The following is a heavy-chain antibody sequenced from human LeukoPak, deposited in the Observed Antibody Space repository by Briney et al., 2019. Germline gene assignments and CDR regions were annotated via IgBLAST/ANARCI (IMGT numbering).Heavy chain of an antibody. CDR3: ANDYRSGSFHDF. J-gene: IGHJ4*02. CDR2: ISRRDDYT. Sequence: GGSLRLSCAASGFAFSSYAMSWVRQPPGKGLEWVSVISRRDDYTYYADSVKGRFTISRDNSKNTLYLQMNTLRAEDTAVYYCANDYRSGSFHDFWGQGALVTVSS. V-gene: IGHV3-23*01. D-gene: IGHD3-10*01. CDR1: GFAFSSYA.